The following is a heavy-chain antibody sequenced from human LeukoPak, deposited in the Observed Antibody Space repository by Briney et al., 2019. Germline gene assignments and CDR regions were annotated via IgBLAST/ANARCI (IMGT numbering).Heavy chain of an antibody. Sequence: SETLSLTCTVSGGSISSSSYYWGWSRQPPGKGLEWIGSIYHSGSTYYNPSLKSRVTISVDTSKNQFSLKLSSVTAADTAVYYCASTFGDWNDQFDYWGQGTLVAVSS. CDR3: ASTFGDWNDQFDY. V-gene: IGHV4-39*07. D-gene: IGHD1-1*01. J-gene: IGHJ4*02. CDR1: GGSISSSSYY. CDR2: IYHSGST.